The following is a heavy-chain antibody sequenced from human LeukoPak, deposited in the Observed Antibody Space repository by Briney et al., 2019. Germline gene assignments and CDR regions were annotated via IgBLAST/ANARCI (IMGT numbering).Heavy chain of an antibody. CDR3: ARDHVRAGTAYRDFDY. J-gene: IGHJ4*02. Sequence: ASVKVSCKASGGTFSSYAISWVRQAPGQGLEWMGGIIPIFGTANYAQKFQGRVTITADESTSTAYMELSSLRSEDTAVYYCARDHVRAGTAYRDFDYWGQGTLVTVSS. CDR2: IIPIFGTA. CDR1: GGTFSSYA. D-gene: IGHD6-13*01. V-gene: IGHV1-69*13.